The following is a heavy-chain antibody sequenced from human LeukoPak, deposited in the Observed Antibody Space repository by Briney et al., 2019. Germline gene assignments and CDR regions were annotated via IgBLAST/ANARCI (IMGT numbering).Heavy chain of an antibody. Sequence: ASVKVSCKASGYTFTSYGISWVRQAPGQGLEWMRWISAYNGNTNYAQKPQGRVTMTTDTSTSTAYMELRSLRSDDTAVYYCARDEPITGTTSHADYWGQGTLVTVSS. V-gene: IGHV1-18*01. CDR1: GYTFTSYG. CDR3: ARDEPITGTTSHADY. D-gene: IGHD1-7*01. CDR2: ISAYNGNT. J-gene: IGHJ4*02.